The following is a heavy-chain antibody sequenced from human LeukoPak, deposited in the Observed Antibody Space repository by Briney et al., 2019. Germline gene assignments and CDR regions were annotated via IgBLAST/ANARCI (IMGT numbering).Heavy chain of an antibody. CDR3: ARELDIVVVPAAAFDY. CDR1: GFTLGDYA. CDR2: ISSSSSYI. V-gene: IGHV3-21*01. Sequence: GGSLRLSCTASGFTLGDYAMSWVRQAPGKGLEWVSSISSSSSYIYYADSVKGRFTISRDNAKNSLYLQMNSLRAEDTAVYYCARELDIVVVPAAAFDYWGQGTLVTVSS. D-gene: IGHD2-2*01. J-gene: IGHJ4*02.